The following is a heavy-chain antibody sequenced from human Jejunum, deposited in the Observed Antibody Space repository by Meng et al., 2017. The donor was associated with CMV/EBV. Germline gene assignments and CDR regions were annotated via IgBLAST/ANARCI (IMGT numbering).Heavy chain of an antibody. CDR1: GFTFSSYS. D-gene: IGHD5-18*01. Sequence: SCAASGFTFSSYSMIWVRQAPGKGLEWVSSITSSSGTIYYADSVKGRFTIFRDNAKNSLHLQMNSLRADDTAVYYCARDLQLSTWGQGTRVTVSS. CDR3: ARDLQLST. CDR2: ITSSSGTI. J-gene: IGHJ5*02. V-gene: IGHV3-48*04.